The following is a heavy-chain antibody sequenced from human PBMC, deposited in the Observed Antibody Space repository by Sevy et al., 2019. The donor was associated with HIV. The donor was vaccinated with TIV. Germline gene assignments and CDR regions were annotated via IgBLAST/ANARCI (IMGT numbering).Heavy chain of an antibody. CDR3: ARQSGVLDVDTAMPDAFDI. CDR2: IKQDGSEK. V-gene: IGHV3-7*01. J-gene: IGHJ3*02. CDR1: GFTFSSYW. Sequence: GGSLRLSCAASGFTFSSYWMSWVRQAPGKGLEWVANIKQDGSEKYYVDSVKGRFSISGDNAKNSLYLQMNSLRVEETAKYYCARQSGVLDVDTAMPDAFDIWGQGTMVTVSS. D-gene: IGHD5-18*01.